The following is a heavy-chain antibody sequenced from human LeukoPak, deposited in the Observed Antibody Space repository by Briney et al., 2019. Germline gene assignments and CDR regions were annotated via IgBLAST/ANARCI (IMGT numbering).Heavy chain of an antibody. CDR1: GYTLTELS. CDR3: ATDRYCSSTSCYMVGYYFDY. CDR2: FDPEDGET. D-gene: IGHD2-2*02. J-gene: IGHJ4*02. V-gene: IGHV1-24*01. Sequence: ASVKVSCKVSGYTLTELSMHWVRQAPGKGLEWMGGFDPEDGETIYAQKFQGRVTMTEDTSTDTAYMELSSLRSEDTAVYYCATDRYCSSTSCYMVGYYFDYWGQGTLVTVSS.